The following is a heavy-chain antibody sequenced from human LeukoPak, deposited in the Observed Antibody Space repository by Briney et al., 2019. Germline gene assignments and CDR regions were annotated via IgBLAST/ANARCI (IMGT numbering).Heavy chain of an antibody. CDR1: GFTFSTYA. Sequence: HPGGSLRLSCAASGFTFSTYAMSWVRQAPGKGLEWVSTISIDDHYTYYADSVKGRFTISSDSSKSALYLQMNSLRAEDTAVYYCVSGHWAFWGQGTLVTVSS. D-gene: IGHD7-27*01. CDR3: VSGHWAF. J-gene: IGHJ4*02. V-gene: IGHV3-23*01. CDR2: ISIDDHYT.